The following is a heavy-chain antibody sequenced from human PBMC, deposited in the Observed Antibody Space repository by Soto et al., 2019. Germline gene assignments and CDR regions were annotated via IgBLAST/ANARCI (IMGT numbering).Heavy chain of an antibody. CDR1: GYTFVTYA. CDR3: ARDSRIAARPSNP. D-gene: IGHD6-6*01. Sequence: ASVKVSCKASGYTFVTYAIHWVRQAPGQSLEWMGWINTGNDNTKYSQKLQGRVTMTTDTSTSTAYMELRSLRSDDTAVYYCARDSRIAARPSNPWGQGTLVTVSS. J-gene: IGHJ4*02. CDR2: INTGNDNT. V-gene: IGHV1-3*04.